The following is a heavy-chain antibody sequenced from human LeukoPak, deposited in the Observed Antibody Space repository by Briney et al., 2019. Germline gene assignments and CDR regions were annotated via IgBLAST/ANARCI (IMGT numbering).Heavy chain of an antibody. CDR2: IKYDGNEK. CDR3: KSGGAAPGSFDY. J-gene: IGHJ4*02. Sequence: GGSLRLSCAASGFTFSDYLMSWMRQAPGKGLEWVANIKYDGNEKYYVDSVKGRFTISRDNAKNALYLQLNSLRVEDTAVYYCKSGGAAPGSFDYWGQGTLVTVSP. V-gene: IGHV3-7*01. CDR1: GFTFSDYL. D-gene: IGHD4-23*01.